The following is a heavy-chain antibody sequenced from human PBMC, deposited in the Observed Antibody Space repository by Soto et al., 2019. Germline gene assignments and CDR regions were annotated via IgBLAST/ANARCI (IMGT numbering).Heavy chain of an antibody. J-gene: IGHJ6*02. CDR1: GFTFSNAW. CDR3: TTADVAAHYYYYGMDV. D-gene: IGHD6-6*01. V-gene: IGHV3-15*01. Sequence: EVQLVESGGGLVKPGGSLRLSCAASGFTFSNAWMSWVRQATGKGLEWVGRIKSKTDGGTTDYAAPVKGRFTISRDDSKNTLYLQMNSLQTEDTAVYYCTTADVAAHYYYYGMDVWGQGTTVTVSS. CDR2: IKSKTDGGTT.